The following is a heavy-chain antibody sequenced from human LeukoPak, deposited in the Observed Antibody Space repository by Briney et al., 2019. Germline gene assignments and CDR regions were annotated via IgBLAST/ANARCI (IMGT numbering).Heavy chain of an antibody. V-gene: IGHV3-74*03. D-gene: IGHD2-2*02. J-gene: IGHJ4*02. CDR1: AFTFSRYA. Sequence: GGSLRLSCAASAFTFSRYAMSWVRQAPGKGLVWVSRINIDGSTTTYADSVKGRFTISRDNAKNTLSLQMNSLSAEDTAVYYCARQTHYIDYWGQGTLVTVSS. CDR3: ARQTHYIDY. CDR2: INIDGSTT.